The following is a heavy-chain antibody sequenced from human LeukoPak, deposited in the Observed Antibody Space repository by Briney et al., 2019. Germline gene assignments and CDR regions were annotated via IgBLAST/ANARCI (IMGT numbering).Heavy chain of an antibody. D-gene: IGHD4/OR15-4a*01. J-gene: IGHJ4*02. V-gene: IGHV3-23*01. Sequence: GGSLRLSCAASGFTFSSYAMSWVRQAPGKGLEWVSGFSGSGGSTYYADSLKGRFTISRDNSKSTLYLQMNSLRADDTAVYYCARRAGAYSHPYDYWGQGTLVTVSS. CDR1: GFTFSSYA. CDR2: FSGSGGST. CDR3: ARRAGAYSHPYDY.